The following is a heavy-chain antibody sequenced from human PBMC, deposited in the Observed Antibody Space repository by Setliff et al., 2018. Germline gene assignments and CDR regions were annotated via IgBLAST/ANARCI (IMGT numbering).Heavy chain of an antibody. CDR3: AREFPGGTKGFDY. CDR1: GYTFTGYY. J-gene: IGHJ4*02. CDR2: VNPSNGAI. V-gene: IGHV1-2*02. Sequence: GASVKVSCKASGYTFTGYYMHWVRQAPGQGLEWVGRVNPSNGAIHYAQNFQGRVTMTRDTSTSIVYMELNSLRFEDTAVYYCAREFPGGTKGFDYWGQGTLVTVSS. D-gene: IGHD1-1*01.